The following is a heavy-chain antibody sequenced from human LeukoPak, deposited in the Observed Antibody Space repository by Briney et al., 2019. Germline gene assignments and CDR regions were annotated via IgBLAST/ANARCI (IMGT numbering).Heavy chain of an antibody. Sequence: PSETLSLTCAVYGGSFSGYYWNWVRQAPGKGLEWVSYISSSGSTIYYADSVKGRFTISRDNAKNSLYLHMNSLRAEDTAVYYCARDRYYYDSSGFDYWGQGTLVTVSS. J-gene: IGHJ4*02. CDR1: GGSFSGYY. CDR2: ISSSGSTI. CDR3: ARDRYYYDSSGFDY. D-gene: IGHD3-22*01. V-gene: IGHV3-48*03.